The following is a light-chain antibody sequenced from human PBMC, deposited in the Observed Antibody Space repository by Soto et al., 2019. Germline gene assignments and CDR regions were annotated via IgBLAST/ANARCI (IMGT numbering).Light chain of an antibody. CDR1: QNIYNY. CDR2: GAS. J-gene: IGKJ5*01. Sequence: DIQMTQSPSSLSASVGDRVTVTCRTSQNIYNYLNWYQQEPAKAPKLLIYGASSVQSGVPLRFSGSGSGTDFTLTISSLQPEDFATYYCEQTYSTPVTFGQGTRLEIK. CDR3: EQTYSTPVT. V-gene: IGKV1-39*01.